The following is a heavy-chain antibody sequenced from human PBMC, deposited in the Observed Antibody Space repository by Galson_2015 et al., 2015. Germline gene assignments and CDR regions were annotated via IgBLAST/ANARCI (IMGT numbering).Heavy chain of an antibody. V-gene: IGHV3-30*18. CDR1: GFTFSSYR. CDR2: ISYDGSNI. CDR3: AKNPARYCSGGSCPGVGDY. J-gene: IGHJ4*02. D-gene: IGHD2-15*01. Sequence: SLRLSCAASGFTFSSYRMNWVRQAPGKGLECVAAISYDGSNIYYADSVKGRFTISRDNSKNTLYLQMNSLRAEDTAVYYCAKNPARYCSGGSCPGVGDYWGQGTLVTVSS.